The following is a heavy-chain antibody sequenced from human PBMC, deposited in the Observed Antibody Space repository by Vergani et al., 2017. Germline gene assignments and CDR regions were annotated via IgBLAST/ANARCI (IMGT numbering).Heavy chain of an antibody. D-gene: IGHD6-19*01. J-gene: IGHJ6*02. CDR3: TRHEEQWLVTRGYGMDV. V-gene: IGHV3-73*01. Sequence: EVQLVESGGGLVQPGGSLKLSCAASGFTFSGSAMHWVRQASGKGLEGVGRIRSKANSYATAYAASVKGRFTISRDDSKNTAYLQMNSLKTEDTAVYYCTRHEEQWLVTRGYGMDVWGQGTTVTVSS. CDR1: GFTFSGSA. CDR2: IRSKANSYAT.